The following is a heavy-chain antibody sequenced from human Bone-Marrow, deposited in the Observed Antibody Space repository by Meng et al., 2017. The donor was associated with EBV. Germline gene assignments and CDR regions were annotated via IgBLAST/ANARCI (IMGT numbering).Heavy chain of an antibody. CDR1: VVSVSTAYR. CDR2: IYHSGST. CDR3: ARAYSYGSRDLPGH. D-gene: IGHD3-10*01. J-gene: IGHJ1*01. Sequence: VELKCSGPRVVSPSGTLSPTGALSVVSVSTAYRWSWVRQPPGRGLEWIGQIYHSGSTNYNPSLKSRVIISVDKSKNQFSLRLTSVTAADTAVYYCARAYSYGSRDLPGHWGLGTLVTVSS. V-gene: IGHV4-4*02.